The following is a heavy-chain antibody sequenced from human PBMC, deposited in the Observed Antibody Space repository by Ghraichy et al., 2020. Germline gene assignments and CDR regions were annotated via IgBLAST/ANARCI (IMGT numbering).Heavy chain of an antibody. CDR3: AKVRVTSLWNEAFDI. V-gene: IGHV3-23*01. CDR1: GFTFSSYA. D-gene: IGHD2-2*01. Sequence: GESLNISCAASGFTFSSYAMSWVRQAPGKGLEWVSAISGSGGSTYYADSVKGRFTISRDNSKNTMYLQMNSLRAEDTAVYYCAKVRVTSLWNEAFDIWGQGTMVTVS. J-gene: IGHJ3*02. CDR2: ISGSGGST.